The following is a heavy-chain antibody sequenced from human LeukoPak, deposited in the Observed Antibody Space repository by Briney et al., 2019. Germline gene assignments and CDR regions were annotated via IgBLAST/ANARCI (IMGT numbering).Heavy chain of an antibody. D-gene: IGHD5-18*01. CDR2: IRSKAYGGTT. J-gene: IGHJ4*02. CDR1: GFTFGDYA. V-gene: IGHV3-49*04. CDR3: TRDAGYSYGYHY. Sequence: SGGSLRLSCAASGFTFGDYAMSCVRQAPGKGLEWAGFIRSKAYGGTTEYAASVKGRFTISRDDSKSIAYLQMNSLKTEDTAVYYCTRDAGYSYGYHYWGQGTLVTVSS.